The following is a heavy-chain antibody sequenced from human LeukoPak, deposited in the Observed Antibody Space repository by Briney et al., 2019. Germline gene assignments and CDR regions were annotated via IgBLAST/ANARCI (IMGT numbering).Heavy chain of an antibody. CDR2: INPNSGGT. J-gene: IGHJ3*02. CDR3: ARDILTAYAFDI. Sequence: ASVKVSCKASGYTFTGYFMHWVRQAPGQGLEWMGWINPNSGGTNYQGRVTMTRDTSISTAYMELSRLTSDDTAVYYCARDILTAYAFDIWDQATMVTVSS. CDR1: GYTFTGYF. D-gene: IGHD7-27*01. V-gene: IGHV1-2*02.